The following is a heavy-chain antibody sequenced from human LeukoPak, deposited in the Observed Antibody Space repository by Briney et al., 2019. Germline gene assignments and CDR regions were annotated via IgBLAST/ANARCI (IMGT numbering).Heavy chain of an antibody. J-gene: IGHJ4*02. CDR1: EFTFSSYS. Sequence: GGSLRLSCAASEFTFSSYSMNWVRQAPGKGLEWVSYITNSGNSKSYADSVKGRFTISRDNTKNSLYLQMNGLRAEDTAVYYCARTRSSGYLIFDYWGQGILVTVSS. CDR3: ARTRSSGYLIFDY. D-gene: IGHD3-22*01. V-gene: IGHV3-48*01. CDR2: ITNSGNSK.